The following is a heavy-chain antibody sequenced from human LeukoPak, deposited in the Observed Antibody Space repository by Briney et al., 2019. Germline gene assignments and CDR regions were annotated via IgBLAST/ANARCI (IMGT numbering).Heavy chain of an antibody. Sequence: GGSLRLSCAASEFTFSSHGMHWVRQAPGKGLEWVAVISYDGSNKYYADSVKGRFTISRDNSKNTLYLQMNSLRAEDTVVYYCAKAGAVVVVAAKYFDYWGQGTLVTVSS. CDR2: ISYDGSNK. D-gene: IGHD2-15*01. J-gene: IGHJ4*02. CDR1: EFTFSSHG. V-gene: IGHV3-30*18. CDR3: AKAGAVVVVAAKYFDY.